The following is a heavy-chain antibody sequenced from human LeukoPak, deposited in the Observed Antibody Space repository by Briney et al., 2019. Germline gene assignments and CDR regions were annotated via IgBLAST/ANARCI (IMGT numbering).Heavy chain of an antibody. CDR3: AKDFLPDSNYPHVPYYYYGMDV. V-gene: IGHV3-30*18. J-gene: IGHJ6*02. CDR2: ISYDGSNK. D-gene: IGHD4-4*01. CDR1: GFTFSSYG. Sequence: GRSLRLSCAASGFTFSSYGMHWVRQAPGKGLEWVAVISYDGSNKYYADSVKGRFTISRDNSKNTLYPQMNSLRAEDTAVYYCAKDFLPDSNYPHVPYYYYGMDVWGQGTTVTVSS.